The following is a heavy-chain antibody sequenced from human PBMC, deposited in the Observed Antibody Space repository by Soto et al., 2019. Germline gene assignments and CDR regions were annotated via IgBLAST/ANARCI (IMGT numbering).Heavy chain of an antibody. CDR2: ISGSGGST. Sequence: EVQLLESGGGLVQPGGSLRLSCAASGFTFSSYAMSWVRQAPGKGLEWVSAISGSGGSTYYADSVKGRFTISRDNSKNTLYLQMNSLRDEDTAVYYCARDLYSWCIYYFDYWGQGTLVTVSS. D-gene: IGHD6-13*01. CDR3: ARDLYSWCIYYFDY. V-gene: IGHV3-23*01. CDR1: GFTFSSYA. J-gene: IGHJ4*02.